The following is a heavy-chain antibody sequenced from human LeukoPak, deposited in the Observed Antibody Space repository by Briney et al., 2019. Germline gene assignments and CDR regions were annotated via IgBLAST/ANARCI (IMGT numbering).Heavy chain of an antibody. CDR1: GFTFSSYE. J-gene: IGHJ4*02. D-gene: IGHD4-23*01. CDR2: ISSSDSTI. V-gene: IGHV3-48*03. Sequence: GGSLRLSCAASGFTFSSYEMHWVRQPPGKGLEWVSYISSSDSTIYYADSVKGRFTISRDNAKNSLYLQMNSLRAEDTAVYYCARDYGGSSPFDYWGQGTLVTVSS. CDR3: ARDYGGSSPFDY.